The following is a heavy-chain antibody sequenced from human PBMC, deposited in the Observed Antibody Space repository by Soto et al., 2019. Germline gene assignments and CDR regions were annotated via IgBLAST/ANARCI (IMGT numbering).Heavy chain of an antibody. V-gene: IGHV3-30*18. CDR1: GFTFSSYG. CDR3: AKLGWFGESLDYYYYGMDV. D-gene: IGHD3-10*01. CDR2: ISYDGSNK. Sequence: GGSLRLSCAASGFTFSSYGMHWVRQAPGKGLEWVAVISYDGSNKYYADSVKGRFTISRDNSKNTLYLQMNSLRAEDTAVYYCAKLGWFGESLDYYYYGMDVWGQGTTVTVSS. J-gene: IGHJ6*02.